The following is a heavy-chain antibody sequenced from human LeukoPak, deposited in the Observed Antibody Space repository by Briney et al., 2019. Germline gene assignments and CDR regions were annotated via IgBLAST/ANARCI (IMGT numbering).Heavy chain of an antibody. J-gene: IGHJ6*03. CDR1: GYTFTGYY. D-gene: IGHD3-3*01. V-gene: IGHV1-2*02. CDR3: ATFFWSGYYSPNYYYYMDV. CDR2: INPNSGGT. Sequence: ASVKVSCKASGYTFTGYYMHWVRQAPGQGLEWMGWINPNSGGTNYAQKFQGRVTMTRETSISTAYMELSRLRSDDTAVYYCATFFWSGYYSPNYYYYMDVWGKGTTVTVSS.